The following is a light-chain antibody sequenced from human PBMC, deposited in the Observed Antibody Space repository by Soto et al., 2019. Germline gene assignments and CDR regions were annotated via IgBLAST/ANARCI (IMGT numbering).Light chain of an antibody. CDR3: QHYNSYSEA. Sequence: EKVITQSAATLTVTPGETVTLSCRASQTIRTNLAWYQHKPGQSPRLLIYGASKRATGFPARFSGSGSGTDFTLTISSLQPEDFATYYCQHYNSYSEAFGQGSIVDVK. J-gene: IGKJ1*01. CDR1: QTIRTN. CDR2: GAS. V-gene: IGKV3-15*01.